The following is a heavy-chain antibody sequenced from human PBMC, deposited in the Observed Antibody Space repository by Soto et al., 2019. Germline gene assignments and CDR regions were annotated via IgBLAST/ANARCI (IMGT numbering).Heavy chain of an antibody. J-gene: IGHJ3*02. Sequence: QVQLQESGPGLVKPSETLSLTCTVSGGSITSYYWSWIRQPAGKGLEWIGRMHTSGSSNYNPSLKRRVTMSVDTSKNQFSLKLSSVTAADTAVYYCARSGSYYDSRAFDIWGQGTMVTVSS. D-gene: IGHD1-26*01. CDR1: GGSITSYY. CDR2: MHTSGSS. CDR3: ARSGSYYDSRAFDI. V-gene: IGHV4-4*07.